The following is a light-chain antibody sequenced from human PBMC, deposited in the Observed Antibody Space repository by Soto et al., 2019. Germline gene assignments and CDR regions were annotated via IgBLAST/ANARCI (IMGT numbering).Light chain of an antibody. CDR3: QQYGVSPT. CDR1: QTISNTF. Sequence: EIVLTQSPGTLSLSPGERATLSCRASQTISNTFLAWYQQRPGQAPRLLIYGAPGRAAGIPDRFSGSGSGTDFTLSISRLEPEDFAVYYCQQYGVSPTFGGGTKVEIK. CDR2: GAP. V-gene: IGKV3-20*01. J-gene: IGKJ4*01.